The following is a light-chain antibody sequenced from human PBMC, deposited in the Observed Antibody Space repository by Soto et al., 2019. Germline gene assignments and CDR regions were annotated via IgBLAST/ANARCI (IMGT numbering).Light chain of an antibody. J-gene: IGKJ4*01. Sequence: DIQMTQSPSSVSASVGDRVTITCRASQGISSLLAWYQQKPGKAPNLLIHTASSLQSGVPSRFSGSGSGTDFTLTISSLQPKDFATYYCQQANTFPLTFGGGTKVEIK. CDR2: TAS. CDR3: QQANTFPLT. V-gene: IGKV1-12*01. CDR1: QGISSL.